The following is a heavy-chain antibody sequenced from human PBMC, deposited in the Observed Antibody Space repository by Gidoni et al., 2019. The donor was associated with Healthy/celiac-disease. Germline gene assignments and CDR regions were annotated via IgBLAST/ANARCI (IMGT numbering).Heavy chain of an antibody. CDR3: GAPWGAYRNLFGVLFS. D-gene: IGHD3-16*02. J-gene: IGHJ5*02. V-gene: IGHV3-23*01. CDR1: GFTFSIFA. CDR2: ISSSGSSA. Sequence: EVQLLESGGALVQPGGSLRLSCAASGFTFSIFAVTWVRQAPGKGLEWVSSISSSGSSAYYADSVKGRFTISRDNSKTTLSLQMNSLRAEDTAVYYCGAPWGAYRNLFGVLFSWGQGALVTVSS.